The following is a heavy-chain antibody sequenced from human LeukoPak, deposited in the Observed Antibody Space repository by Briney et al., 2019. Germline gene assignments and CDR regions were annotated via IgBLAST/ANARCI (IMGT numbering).Heavy chain of an antibody. J-gene: IGHJ3*02. CDR2: ISSSSSYI. Sequence: GGSLRLSCAASGCTFSSYSMNWVRQTPGKGLEWVSSISSSSSYIYYADSVKGRLTISRDNAKNSLYLQMNSLRAEDRGVYYCARGTLDYDYVWVSLADRVVSDAFDIWGQGTMVTVSS. V-gene: IGHV3-21*01. CDR1: GCTFSSYS. D-gene: IGHD3-16*01. CDR3: ARGTLDYDYVWVSLADRVVSDAFDI.